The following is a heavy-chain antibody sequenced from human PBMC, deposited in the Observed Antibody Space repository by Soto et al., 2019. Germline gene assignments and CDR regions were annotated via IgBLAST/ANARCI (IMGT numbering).Heavy chain of an antibody. CDR3: ARSKVELATTHFHY. CDR2: IIPIFSTT. D-gene: IGHD5-12*01. V-gene: IGHV1-69*12. Sequence: QVQLVQSGAEVKKPRSSVKVSCKASGGTFSSYAISWVRQAPGQGLEWMGGIIPIFSTTNYARKFQGRVTITADESPSTGYMELRSLTSEDTAVYYCARSKVELATTHFHYWGQGTLVTVSS. CDR1: GGTFSSYA. J-gene: IGHJ4*02.